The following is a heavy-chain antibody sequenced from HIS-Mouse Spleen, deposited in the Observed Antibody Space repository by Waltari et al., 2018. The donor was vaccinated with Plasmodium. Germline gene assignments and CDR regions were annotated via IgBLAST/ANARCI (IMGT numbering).Heavy chain of an antibody. J-gene: IGHJ4*02. D-gene: IGHD1-7*01. Sequence: QLQLQESGPGLVQPSETLSLTCTVSGGSISSSSYYWGWIRHPPGKGLEWIGSIYYSGITYYNPSLKSRVTISVYTSKNQFSLKLSSVTAADTAVYYCARDRITGTSYFDYWGQGTLVTVSS. CDR2: IYYSGIT. CDR3: ARDRITGTSYFDY. V-gene: IGHV4-39*07. CDR1: GGSISSSSYY.